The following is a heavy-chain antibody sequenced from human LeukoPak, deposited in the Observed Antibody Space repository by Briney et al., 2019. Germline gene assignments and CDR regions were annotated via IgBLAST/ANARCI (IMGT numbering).Heavy chain of an antibody. CDR3: ARDGGHSTDLDY. J-gene: IGHJ4*02. CDR2: IKQDGSER. V-gene: IGHV3-7*01. CDR1: GFTFSRYW. Sequence: GWSLRLSCATSGFTFSRYWMSWVRQAPGKGPEWVANIKQDGSERYYVHSVKGRFTISRDNAKNSLYLQMNSLRAEDTAVYYCARDGGHSTDLDYWGQGIPVTVSS. D-gene: IGHD2-8*02.